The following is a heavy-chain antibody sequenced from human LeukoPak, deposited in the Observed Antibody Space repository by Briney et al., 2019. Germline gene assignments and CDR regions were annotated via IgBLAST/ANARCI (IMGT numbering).Heavy chain of an antibody. CDR1: GSTFDDYA. CDR3: AKDYYDFWSGHGYFDY. V-gene: IGHV3-9*01. CDR2: ISWNSGSI. Sequence: PGGSLRLSCAASGSTFDDYAMHWVRQAPGKGLEWVSGISWNSGSIGYADSVKGRFTISRDNAKNSLYLQMNSLRAEDTALYYCAKDYYDFWSGHGYFDYWGQGTLVTVSS. D-gene: IGHD3-3*01. J-gene: IGHJ4*02.